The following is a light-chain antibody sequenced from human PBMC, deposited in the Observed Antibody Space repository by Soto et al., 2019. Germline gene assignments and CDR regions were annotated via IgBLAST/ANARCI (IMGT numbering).Light chain of an antibody. J-gene: IGKJ1*01. CDR3: QQYDTSPRT. V-gene: IGKV3-20*01. CDR2: AAS. Sequence: EIVLTQSPGTLSLSPGDRATLSCRTSQSLGSGYLAWYQQKPGQAPRILIYAASTRATGIPDRFSGSGSGTDFSLTISSLEPEDFAVYYCQQYDTSPRTFGQATKVEI. CDR1: QSLGSGY.